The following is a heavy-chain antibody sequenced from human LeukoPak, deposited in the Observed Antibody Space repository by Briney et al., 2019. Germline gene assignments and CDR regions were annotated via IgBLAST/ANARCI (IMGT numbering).Heavy chain of an antibody. Sequence: GESLKISCQDSGYTFIDYWIGWVRQVPGKGLERMGIIYPGDSHTRYSPSFQDQVTISVDKSISTAYLQWSSLKASDTAMYYCARGPYAYTSSATLGSYNWFDPWGQGSLVTVSS. V-gene: IGHV5-51*01. CDR2: IYPGDSHT. J-gene: IGHJ5*02. D-gene: IGHD2-2*02. CDR1: GYTFIDYW. CDR3: ARGPYAYTSSATLGSYNWFDP.